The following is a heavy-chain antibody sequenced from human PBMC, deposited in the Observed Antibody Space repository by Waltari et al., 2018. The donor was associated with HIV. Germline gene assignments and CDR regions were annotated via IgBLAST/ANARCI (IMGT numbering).Heavy chain of an antibody. CDR3: VTSAYGANSWIDY. V-gene: IGHV5-51*01. Sequence: DVQLVQSGAEIKKPGESLTISCKGSGYSFTTNWIGGVRQMPGKGLDWMAIIYPDDSDTRYNPSFRGQVTISVDRSISTAHLSWRRLKTSDTGIYYCVTSAYGANSWIDYWGQGTPVTVSS. CDR2: IYPDDSDT. CDR1: GYSFTTNW. J-gene: IGHJ4*02. D-gene: IGHD3-10*01.